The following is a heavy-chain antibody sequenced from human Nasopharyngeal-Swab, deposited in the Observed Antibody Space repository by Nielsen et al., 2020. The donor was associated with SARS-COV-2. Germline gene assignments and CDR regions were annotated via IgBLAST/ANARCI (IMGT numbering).Heavy chain of an antibody. D-gene: IGHD3-22*01. V-gene: IGHV1-24*01. CDR2: FDPEDGET. CDR3: ATDYRSGYPSGLDYYYYYYGMDV. J-gene: IGHJ6*02. CDR1: GYTLTELS. Sequence: ASVKVSCKVSGYTLTELSMHWVRQAPGKGLEWMGGFDPEDGETIYAQKFQGRVTMTEDTSTDTAYMELSSLRSEDTAVYYCATDYRSGYPSGLDYYYYYYGMDVWGQGTTVTVSS.